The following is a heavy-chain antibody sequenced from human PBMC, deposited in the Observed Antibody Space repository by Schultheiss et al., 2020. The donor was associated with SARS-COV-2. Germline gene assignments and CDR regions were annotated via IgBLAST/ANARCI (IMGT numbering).Heavy chain of an antibody. CDR2: IWYDGRNK. J-gene: IGHJ5*02. D-gene: IGHD6-19*01. CDR3: ARGAVAGLTDNWFDP. Sequence: GGSLRLSCAASGFTFSSYGMHWVRQAPGKGLEWVAVIWYDGRNKNYADSVKGRFTISRDNAKNSLYLQMNSLRAGDTAVYYCARGAVAGLTDNWFDPWGQGTLVTVSS. CDR1: GFTFSSYG. V-gene: IGHV3-33*08.